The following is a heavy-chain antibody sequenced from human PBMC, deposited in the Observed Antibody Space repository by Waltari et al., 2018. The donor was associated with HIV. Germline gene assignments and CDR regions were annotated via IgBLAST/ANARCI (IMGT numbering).Heavy chain of an antibody. CDR1: GFTVGTSS. CDR3: AREVFYYDNSGHPGWFDP. D-gene: IGHD3-22*01. V-gene: IGHV3-66*01. Sequence: VRLVESGGALVRPGGALRLSCTASGFTVGTSSMTWVRHASGKGLEWVSTVYSDGTTVYADSVKGRFSTSRDTSKNILHLLMDSLRVDDTAVYYCAREVFYYDNSGHPGWFDPWGQGTLVAVSS. CDR2: VYSDGTT. J-gene: IGHJ5*02.